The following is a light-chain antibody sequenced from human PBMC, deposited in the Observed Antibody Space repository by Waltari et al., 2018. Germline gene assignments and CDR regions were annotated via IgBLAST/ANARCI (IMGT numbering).Light chain of an antibody. Sequence: DIQMTQSPSSVSASVGYRVTITCRASQAIRDWLVWYQQKPGRAPNLLMYCASTLRSGVPSRFSGSGSGTDFTLTIDSLQPEDFATYFCQQANSFPLTFGGGTKV. CDR2: CAS. CDR3: QQANSFPLT. CDR1: QAIRDW. V-gene: IGKV1-12*01. J-gene: IGKJ4*01.